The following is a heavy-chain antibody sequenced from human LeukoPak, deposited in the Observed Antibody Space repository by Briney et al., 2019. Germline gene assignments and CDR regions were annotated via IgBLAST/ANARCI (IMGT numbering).Heavy chain of an antibody. Sequence: SETLSLTCAVYVGSFSGYYWTWIRQPPGKGLEWIWEISHSGSTNYSPSLKSRVTISVDTSKNQFSLKLSSVTAADTAVYYCARGGRRDNRRPLDYWGQGTLVTVSS. CDR3: ARGGRRDNRRPLDY. CDR1: VGSFSGYY. V-gene: IGHV4-34*01. D-gene: IGHD5-24*01. CDR2: ISHSGST. J-gene: IGHJ4*02.